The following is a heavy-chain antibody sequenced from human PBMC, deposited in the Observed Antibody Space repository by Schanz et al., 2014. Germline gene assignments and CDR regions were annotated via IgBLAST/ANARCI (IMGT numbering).Heavy chain of an antibody. J-gene: IGHJ4*02. CDR2: IIPILGIA. Sequence: QVQLVQSGAEVKKPGSSMKVSCKASGGTFNSYTINWVRQAPGQGLEWMGRIIPILGIANYAQKFQGRVTITADRSTSTAYMELSSLRSEDKAVYYCAREDGDSPTDFWGQGTLVTVSS. CDR1: GGTFNSYT. D-gene: IGHD4-17*01. V-gene: IGHV1-69*08. CDR3: AREDGDSPTDF.